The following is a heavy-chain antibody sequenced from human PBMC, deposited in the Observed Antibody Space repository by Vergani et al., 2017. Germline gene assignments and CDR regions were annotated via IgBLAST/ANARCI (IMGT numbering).Heavy chain of an antibody. V-gene: IGHV3-9*01. CDR3: ARVGLYGSGSYAP. Sequence: EVQLLESGGGLVQPGRSLRLSCAASGFTFDDYAMHWVRQAPGKGLEWVSGISWNSGSIGYADSVKGRFTISRDNAKNSLYLQMNSLRAEDTALYYCARVGLYGSGSYAPWGQGTLVTVSS. CDR2: ISWNSGSI. CDR1: GFTFDDYA. J-gene: IGHJ5*02. D-gene: IGHD3-10*01.